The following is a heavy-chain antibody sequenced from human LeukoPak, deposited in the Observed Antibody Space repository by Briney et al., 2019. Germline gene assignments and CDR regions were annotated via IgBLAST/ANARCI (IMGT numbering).Heavy chain of an antibody. CDR2: INAGNGNT. D-gene: IGHD6-19*01. J-gene: IGHJ5*02. CDR3: ARVLVAGTGIPNWFDP. V-gene: IGHV1-3*01. Sequence: ASVKVSCKASGYTFTSYAMHWVRQAPGQRLEWMGWINAGNGNTKYSQKFQGRVTITRDTSASTAYMELSSLRSEDTAVYYCARVLVAGTGIPNWFDPWGQGTLVTVSS. CDR1: GYTFTSYA.